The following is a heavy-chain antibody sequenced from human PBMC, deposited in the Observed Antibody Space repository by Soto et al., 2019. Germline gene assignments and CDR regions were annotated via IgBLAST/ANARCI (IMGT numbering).Heavy chain of an antibody. J-gene: IGHJ4*02. D-gene: IGHD2-15*01. V-gene: IGHV4-4*02. CDR2: IYHSGST. Sequence: SETLSLTCAVSGGSISSSNWWSWVRQPPGKGLEWIGEIYHSGSTNYNPSLKSRVTISVDKSKNQFSLKLSSVTAADTAVYYCARIGYCSGGSCYEQWGQGTLVTVSS. CDR1: GGSISSSNW. CDR3: ARIGYCSGGSCYEQ.